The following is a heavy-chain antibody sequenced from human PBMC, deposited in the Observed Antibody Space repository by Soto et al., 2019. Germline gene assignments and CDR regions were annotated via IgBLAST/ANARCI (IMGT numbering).Heavy chain of an antibody. D-gene: IGHD3-10*01. Sequence: SETLSLTCTVSGASLRSGSYCWSWIRQPPGKGLEWIGYISHSGRTNYDPSLKSRLTMSVDTSQNQFSLQLNSETAADTAVYYCSYGSSFDYWGQGTLVTVSS. V-gene: IGHV4-61*01. CDR3: SYGSSFDY. CDR2: ISHSGRT. CDR1: GASLRSGSYC. J-gene: IGHJ4*02.